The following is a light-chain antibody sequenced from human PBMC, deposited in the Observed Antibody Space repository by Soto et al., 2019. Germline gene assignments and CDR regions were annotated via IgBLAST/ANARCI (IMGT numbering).Light chain of an antibody. V-gene: IGKV3-20*01. CDR2: GGS. J-gene: IGKJ1*01. CDR3: QRYSSSRT. CDR1: QSVSSNH. Sequence: DIVLTQSPGTLSLSPGERATLSCRASQSVSSNHLAWYQQKPGQASRLLIYGGSSRATGIPVRFSGSGSETDFTLTITRLEPEDFAVYYCQRYSSSRTFGQGTKVDIK.